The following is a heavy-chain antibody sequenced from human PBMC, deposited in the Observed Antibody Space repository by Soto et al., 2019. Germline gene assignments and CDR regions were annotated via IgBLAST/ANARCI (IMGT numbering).Heavy chain of an antibody. CDR3: AREIDRQQLGGNYSSGIDV. J-gene: IGHJ6*02. D-gene: IGHD3-22*01. CDR2: IIPIFPTP. V-gene: IGHV1-69*12. CDR1: GGTFGNSA. Sequence: QVQLVQSGAAVKKPGSSVTVSCKASGGTFGNSALSSVRPAPGKGLEWLGGIIPIFPTPDYAQKFQGRVTITADESTTTAYMELTSLRSADTAVYDCAREIDRQQLGGNYSSGIDVWGQGTTVTVSS.